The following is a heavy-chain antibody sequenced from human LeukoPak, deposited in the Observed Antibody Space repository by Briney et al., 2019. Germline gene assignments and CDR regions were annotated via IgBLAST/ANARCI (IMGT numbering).Heavy chain of an antibody. V-gene: IGHV5-51*01. D-gene: IGHD5-12*01. Sequence: GESLKISCQASGYTFSTFWIGWVRQMPGKGLEWMGIIYPSDSDTRYSPSFQGQVTISADKSINTAYLQWSSLKASDTAMYCCARVGYSGYESDSWGQGTLVTVSS. CDR1: GYTFSTFW. CDR3: ARVGYSGYESDS. J-gene: IGHJ4*02. CDR2: IYPSDSDT.